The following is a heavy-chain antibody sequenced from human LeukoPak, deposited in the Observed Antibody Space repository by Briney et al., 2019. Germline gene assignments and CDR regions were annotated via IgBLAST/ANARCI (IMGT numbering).Heavy chain of an antibody. CDR1: GFTFSSYG. Sequence: GGSLRLSCAASGFTFSSYGMHWVRQAPGEGLEWVARLVYDERSDYANSVKGRFSISRDNSKNTLFLDMSDLRVEDTAVYYCARDLSAAFDFWGQGVLVTVSS. D-gene: IGHD6-19*01. V-gene: IGHV3-30*03. CDR2: LVYDERS. CDR3: ARDLSAAFDF. J-gene: IGHJ4*02.